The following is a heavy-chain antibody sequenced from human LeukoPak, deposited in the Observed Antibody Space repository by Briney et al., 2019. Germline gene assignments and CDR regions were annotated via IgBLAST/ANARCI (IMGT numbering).Heavy chain of an antibody. CDR2: INPSGGST. CDR3: ARVEPFELPYFDY. CDR1: GYTFASYY. V-gene: IGHV1-46*01. Sequence: ASVKVSCKASGYTFASYYMHWVRQAPGQGLEWMGIINPSGGSTSYAQKFQGRVTMTRDMSTSTVYMELRSLRSDDTAVYYCARVEPFELPYFDYWGQGTLVTVSS. D-gene: IGHD1-26*01. J-gene: IGHJ4*02.